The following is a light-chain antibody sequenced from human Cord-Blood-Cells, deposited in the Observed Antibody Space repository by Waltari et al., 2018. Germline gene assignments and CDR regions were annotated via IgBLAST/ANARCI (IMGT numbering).Light chain of an antibody. CDR2: WAS. CDR3: QQYYSTPT. CDR1: QSVLYSANNKNY. J-gene: IGKJ1*01. Sequence: DIVMTQSPDSLAVSLGWRATINCKSSQSVLYSANNKNYLAWYHQKPGQPPKLLIYWASTRKSGVPDRFSGSGSGTDFTLTISSLQAEDVAVYYCQQYYSTPTFGQGTKVEIK. V-gene: IGKV4-1*01.